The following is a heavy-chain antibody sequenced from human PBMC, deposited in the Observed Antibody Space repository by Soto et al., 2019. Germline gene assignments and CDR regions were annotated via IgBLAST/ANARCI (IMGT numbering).Heavy chain of an antibody. Sequence: GASVKVSCKASGYTFTSYAMHWVRQAPGQRLEWMGWINAGNGNTKYSQKFQGRVTITRDTSASTAYMELSSLRSEDTAVYYCASTISLYCSSTSCSKSFDPWGQGTLVTVSS. CDR3: ASTISLYCSSTSCSKSFDP. V-gene: IGHV1-3*01. CDR1: GYTFTSYA. D-gene: IGHD2-2*01. CDR2: INAGNGNT. J-gene: IGHJ5*02.